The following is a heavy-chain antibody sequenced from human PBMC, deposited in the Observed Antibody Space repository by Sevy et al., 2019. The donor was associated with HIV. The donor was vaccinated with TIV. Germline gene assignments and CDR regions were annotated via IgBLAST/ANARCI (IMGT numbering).Heavy chain of an antibody. D-gene: IGHD6-13*01. V-gene: IGHV4-59*11. CDR1: GGSMSSHY. Sequence: SETLSLTCTVSGGSMSSHYWTWIRQPPGMGLEWIGYVYYSGNTNYNPSLKRRVTISLDMSDKQFSLKLTSVTAADTAMYYCAGGVGAADNWFDPWGQRTLVTVSS. CDR2: VYYSGNT. J-gene: IGHJ5*02. CDR3: AGGVGAADNWFDP.